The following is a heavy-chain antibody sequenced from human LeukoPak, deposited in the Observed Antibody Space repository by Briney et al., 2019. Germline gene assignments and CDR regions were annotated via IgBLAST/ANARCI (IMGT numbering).Heavy chain of an antibody. D-gene: IGHD3-22*01. V-gene: IGHV4-61*02. J-gene: IGHJ4*02. CDR2: IYTSGST. CDR1: GGSISSGSYY. Sequence: SQTLSLTCTVSGGSISSGSYYWSWIRQPAGKGLEWIGRIYTSGSTNYNPSLKSRVTISVDTSKNQFSLKLSSVTAADTAVYYCARLPLYYDSSGYQDWGQGTLVTVSS. CDR3: ARLPLYYDSSGYQD.